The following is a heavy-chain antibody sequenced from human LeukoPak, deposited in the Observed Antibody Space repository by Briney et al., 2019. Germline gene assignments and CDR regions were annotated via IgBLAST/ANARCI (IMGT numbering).Heavy chain of an antibody. Sequence: GGSLRLSCVASGFTLSNYWIHWFRQAPGKGLVWVSRISTDGSITSYADSVKGRFTVSRDNAKNTLFLQMNSLRAEDTAVYYCVRAQWGFDYWGQGTLVTVSS. CDR3: VRAQWGFDY. CDR1: GFTLSNYW. J-gene: IGHJ4*02. V-gene: IGHV3-74*01. D-gene: IGHD3-16*01. CDR2: ISTDGSIT.